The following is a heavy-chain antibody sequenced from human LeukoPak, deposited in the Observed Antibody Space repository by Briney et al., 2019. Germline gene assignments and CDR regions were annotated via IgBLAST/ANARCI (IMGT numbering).Heavy chain of an antibody. D-gene: IGHD3-16*01. V-gene: IGHV4-38-2*02. CDR1: GYSISSGYY. CDR2: IYPTGST. Sequence: KASETLSLTCTVSGYSISSGYYWGWIRQPPGKGLEWIGNIYPTGSTYYNPSLKSRVTISVNTSKNQFSLKLSSVTAADTAVYYCAREFTFGGVIGYWGQGTLVTVSS. J-gene: IGHJ4*02. CDR3: AREFTFGGVIGY.